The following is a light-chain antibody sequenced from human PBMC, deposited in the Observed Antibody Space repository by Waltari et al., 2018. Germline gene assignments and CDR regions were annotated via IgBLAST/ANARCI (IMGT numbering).Light chain of an antibody. J-gene: IGKJ4*01. Sequence: EIVMTQSPATLSVSPGERATLSCRASQSVSSNLAWYQQKTGQAPRLLIYGASTRATGIPARFGGSGSGTEFTLTISSLQSEDFAVYYCQQYNNWPLTFGGGTKVEIK. CDR1: QSVSSN. CDR2: GAS. CDR3: QQYNNWPLT. V-gene: IGKV3-15*01.